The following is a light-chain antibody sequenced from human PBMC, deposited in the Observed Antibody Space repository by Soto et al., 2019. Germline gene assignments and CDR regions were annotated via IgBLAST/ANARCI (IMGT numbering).Light chain of an antibody. CDR1: SSDVGGYNY. CDR2: EVS. V-gene: IGLV2-14*01. CDR3: SSYTSSSRWV. J-gene: IGLJ3*02. Sequence: ALTQPASVSGSPGQSITISCTGTSSDVGGYNYVSWYQQHPGKAPKLMIYEVSNRPSGVSNRFSGSKSGNTASLTISGLQAEDEADYYCSSYTSSSRWVFGGGTKLTVL.